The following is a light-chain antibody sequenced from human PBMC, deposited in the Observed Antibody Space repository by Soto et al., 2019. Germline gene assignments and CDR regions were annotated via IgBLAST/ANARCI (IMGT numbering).Light chain of an antibody. Sequence: QSVLTQPASVSGSPGQSITISCTGSSSDVGDYNYVAWYQQHPDKAPKLMIFDVSSRPSGVSKRFSGSKSGSTASLTISGLQAEDEADYFCSSYSSSGSLYVFGTGTKLTVL. CDR3: SSYSSSGSLYV. V-gene: IGLV2-14*03. CDR2: DVS. J-gene: IGLJ1*01. CDR1: SSDVGDYNY.